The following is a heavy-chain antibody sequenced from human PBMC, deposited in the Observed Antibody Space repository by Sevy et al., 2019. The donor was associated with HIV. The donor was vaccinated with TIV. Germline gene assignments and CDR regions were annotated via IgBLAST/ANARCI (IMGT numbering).Heavy chain of an antibody. CDR2: TSYDGSHK. D-gene: IGHD1-26*01. V-gene: IGHV3-30*04. Sequence: GGSLRLSCAASGFIFSNFAMHWVRQAPGKGLEWVAVTSYDGSHKYYADSVKGRFTVSRDNSRNILSLEMNSLRRDDTAVYYCARGENNDEFFKYWGQGTLVTVSS. J-gene: IGHJ1*01. CDR3: ARGENNDEFFKY. CDR1: GFIFSNFA.